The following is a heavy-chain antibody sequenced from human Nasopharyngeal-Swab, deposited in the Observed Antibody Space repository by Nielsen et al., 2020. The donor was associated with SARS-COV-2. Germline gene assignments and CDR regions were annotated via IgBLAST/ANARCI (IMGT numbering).Heavy chain of an antibody. CDR3: ARQKTEYYGSGSVNWFDP. D-gene: IGHD3-10*01. CDR1: GGSISSSSYY. Sequence: SETLSLTCTVSGGSISSSSYYWGWIRQPPGKGLEWIGSIYYSGSTYYNPSLKSRVTIPVDTSKNQFSLKLSSVTAADTAVYYCARQKTEYYGSGSVNWFDPWGQGTLVTVSS. CDR2: IYYSGST. V-gene: IGHV4-39*01. J-gene: IGHJ5*02.